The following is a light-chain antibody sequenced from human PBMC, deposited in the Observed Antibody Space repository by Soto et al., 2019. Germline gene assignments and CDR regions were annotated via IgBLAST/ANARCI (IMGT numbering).Light chain of an antibody. CDR1: SSSFGAGYE. Sequence: QSVLTQPPSVSGAPGQRVTISCSGTSSSFGAGYEVHWYHQLPGTAPKLVVSGNGXGPSGVPDRLSASKSVTSAFLGITGRSAEYGDHYICQSYDIKTGAPVLGGST. J-gene: IGLJ7*01. V-gene: IGLV1-40*01. CDR3: QSYDIKTGAPV. CDR2: GNG.